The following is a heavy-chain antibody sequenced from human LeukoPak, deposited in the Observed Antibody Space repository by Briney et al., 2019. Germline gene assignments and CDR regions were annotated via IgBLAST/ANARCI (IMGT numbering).Heavy chain of an antibody. J-gene: IGHJ4*02. CDR3: AHRLKYGDYIYFDY. D-gene: IGHD4-17*01. V-gene: IGHV2-5*02. CDR1: GFSLSTSGVG. Sequence: SGPTLLKPTQPLTLTCTFSGFSLSTSGVGVGWIRQPPGKVLEGLALIYWDDDKRYSPSLKSRLTITKDTSKNQVVLTMTNMDPVDTATYYCAHRLKYGDYIYFDYWGQGTLVTLSS. CDR2: IYWDDDK.